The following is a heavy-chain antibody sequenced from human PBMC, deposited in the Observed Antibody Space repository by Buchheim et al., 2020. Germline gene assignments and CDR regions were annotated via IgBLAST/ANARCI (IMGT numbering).Heavy chain of an antibody. CDR1: GFTFSSYS. CDR2: ISSSSSYI. V-gene: IGHV3-21*01. Sequence: EVQLVESGGGLVKPGGSLRLSCAASGFTFSSYSMNWVRQAPGKGLEWVSSISSSSSYIYYADSVKGRFTISRDHAKTSLYLQMNSLRAEDTAVYYCARDLITQATYWYFDLWGRGTL. D-gene: IGHD5-12*01. CDR3: ARDLITQATYWYFDL. J-gene: IGHJ2*01.